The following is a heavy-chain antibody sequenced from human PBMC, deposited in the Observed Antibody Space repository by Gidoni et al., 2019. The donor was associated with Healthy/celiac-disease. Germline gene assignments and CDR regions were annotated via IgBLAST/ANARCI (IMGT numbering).Heavy chain of an antibody. D-gene: IGHD3-3*01. J-gene: IGHJ4*02. CDR2: ISGSGGSS. CDR1: GYTFSSYA. V-gene: IGHV3-23*01. Sequence: EVQLLESGGGLVQPGGSLRLSCAASGYTFSSYAMIWVRQAQGKGLEGVAAISGSGGSSYYADSVKGRFTISRDNSKNTLYLQMNSLRAEDTAVYYCAKGRDDFWSGYIYWGQGTLVTVSS. CDR3: AKGRDDFWSGYIY.